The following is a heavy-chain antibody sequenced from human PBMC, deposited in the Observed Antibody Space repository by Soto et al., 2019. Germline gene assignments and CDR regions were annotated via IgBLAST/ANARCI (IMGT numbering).Heavy chain of an antibody. V-gene: IGHV1-24*01. D-gene: IGHD2-21*02. Sequence: ASVKVSCKVSGYTLTELSMHWVRQAPGKGLEWMGGFDPEDGETIYAQKFQGRVTMTEDTSTDTAYMELSSLRSEDTAVYYCATEYCGGDCYRYLQHCGQGPLVTVYS. CDR2: FDPEDGET. CDR1: GYTLTELS. CDR3: ATEYCGGDCYRYLQH. J-gene: IGHJ1*01.